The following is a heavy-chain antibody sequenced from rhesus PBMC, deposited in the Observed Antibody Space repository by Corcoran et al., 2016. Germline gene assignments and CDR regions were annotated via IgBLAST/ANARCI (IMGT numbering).Heavy chain of an antibody. CDR1: RFTFSNYC. V-gene: IGHV3S5*01. Sequence: EVQLVESGGGLVQPAGSLRLSCAASRFTFSNYCLSWVRRAPGKGLEWVSYISNGGDSTTYADSVKGRFTISRDNSKKTVSLQMNSLRPEDTAVYHCAKDPGYWGQGVLVTVSS. CDR3: AKDPGY. J-gene: IGHJ4*01. CDR2: ISNGGDST.